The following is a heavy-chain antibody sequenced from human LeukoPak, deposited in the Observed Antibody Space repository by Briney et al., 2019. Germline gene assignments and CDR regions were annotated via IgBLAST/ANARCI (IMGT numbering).Heavy chain of an antibody. J-gene: IGHJ4*02. Sequence: AGGSLRLSCAASGFTFSNAWMSWVRQAPGKGLEWVAVISSDGSDKYYADSVKGRFTISRDNSKNTLYLQMDSLRTEDTSVYYCAKDWGYASGTYYDYWGQGTLVTVSS. CDR2: ISSDGSDK. V-gene: IGHV3-30*18. CDR3: AKDWGYASGTYYDY. D-gene: IGHD3-10*01. CDR1: GFTFSNAW.